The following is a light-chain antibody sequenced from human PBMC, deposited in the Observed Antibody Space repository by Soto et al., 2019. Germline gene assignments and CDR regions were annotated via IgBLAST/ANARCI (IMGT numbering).Light chain of an antibody. V-gene: IGKV1-5*01. CDR3: QQYNSYVT. CDR1: QSINTW. Sequence: IKMTQSPTTLSASVGDRVTITCRASQSINTWLAWYQQKSGKAPKLLIYDASSLESGVPPRFSGSGSGTEFTLTISSLQPDDFGTYYCQQYNSYVTFAQGTKVDI. CDR2: DAS. J-gene: IGKJ1*01.